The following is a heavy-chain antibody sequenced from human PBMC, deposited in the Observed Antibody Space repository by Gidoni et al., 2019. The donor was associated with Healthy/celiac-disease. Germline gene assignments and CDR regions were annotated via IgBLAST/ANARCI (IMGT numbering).Heavy chain of an antibody. V-gene: IGHV3-53*01. CDR2: IYSGGST. D-gene: IGHD1-26*01. CDR1: GFTVSSNY. J-gene: IGHJ4*02. CDR3: ARDRGGSYFPSPSYYFDY. Sequence: EVQLVESGGGLIQPGGSLRLSCAASGFTVSSNYMSWVRQAPGKGLEWVSVIYSGGSTYYADSVKGRFTISRDNSKNTLYLQMNSLRAEDTAVYYCARDRGGSYFPSPSYYFDYWGQGTLVTVSS.